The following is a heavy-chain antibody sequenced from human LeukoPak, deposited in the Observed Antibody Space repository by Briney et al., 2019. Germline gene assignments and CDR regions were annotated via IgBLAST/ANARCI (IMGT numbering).Heavy chain of an antibody. CDR1: GFTFSSFG. V-gene: IGHV3-30-3*01. Sequence: GGSLRLSCAASGFTFSSFGMRWVRQAPGKGLKWVAIISSDGSNEYYADSVKGRFSISRDNSRNTLYLRMNSLRAEDTAIYYCTRIGYSSSWSGDYWGQGTLVTVSS. CDR3: TRIGYSSSWSGDY. D-gene: IGHD6-13*01. J-gene: IGHJ4*02. CDR2: ISSDGSNE.